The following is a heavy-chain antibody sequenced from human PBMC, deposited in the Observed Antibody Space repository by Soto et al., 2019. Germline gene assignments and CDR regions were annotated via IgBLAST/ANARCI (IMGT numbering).Heavy chain of an antibody. Sequence: ASVKVSCKASGYTFTSYAIHWVRQAPGQRLEWMGWINAGNGNTKYSQKFQGRVTITRDTSASTAYMELSSLRSEDTAVYYCARGIVVVTALDYWGQGTLVTSPQ. V-gene: IGHV1-3*01. D-gene: IGHD2-21*02. CDR1: GYTFTSYA. CDR3: ARGIVVVTALDY. CDR2: INAGNGNT. J-gene: IGHJ4*02.